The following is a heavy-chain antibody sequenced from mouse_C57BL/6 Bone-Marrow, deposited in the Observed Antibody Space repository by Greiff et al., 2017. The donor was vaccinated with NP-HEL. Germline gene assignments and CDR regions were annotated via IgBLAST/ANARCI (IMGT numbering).Heavy chain of an antibody. CDR1: GYTFTDYY. D-gene: IGHD1-1*01. CDR3: ASYGSSPYWYFDV. J-gene: IGHJ1*03. CDR2: INPNNGGT. Sequence: VQLQQSGPELVKPGASVKISCKASGYTFTDYYMNWVKQSHGKSLEWIGDINPNNGGTSYNQKFKGKATLTVDKSSSTAYMALRSLTSEDSAVYYCASYGSSPYWYFDVWGTGTTVTVSS. V-gene: IGHV1-26*01.